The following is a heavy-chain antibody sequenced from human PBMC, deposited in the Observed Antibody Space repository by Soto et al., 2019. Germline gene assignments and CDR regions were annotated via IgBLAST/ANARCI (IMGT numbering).Heavy chain of an antibody. J-gene: IGHJ6*02. V-gene: IGHV4-39*01. CDR3: ARPTATFGMVTVLYYGMHV. CDR1: GGSISSSSYY. D-gene: IGHD3-3*01. CDR2: IYYSGST. Sequence: SETLSLTCTVSGGSISSSSYYWGWIRQPPGKGLEWIGSIYYSGSTSYNPSLKSRGTISVDTSKNQVSLKLRPVTDADTAGYYCARPTATFGMVTVLYYGMHVRGQGTTHTACS.